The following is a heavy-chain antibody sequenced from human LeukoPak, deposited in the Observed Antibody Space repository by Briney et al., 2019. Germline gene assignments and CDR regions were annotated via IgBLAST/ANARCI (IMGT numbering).Heavy chain of an antibody. CDR1: GFTFSSYG. Sequence: PGGSLRLSCAASGFTFSSYGMHWVRQAPGKGLEWVAVISYDGSNKYYADSVKGRFTISRDNSKNTLYLQMNSLRAEDTAVYYCAKVSVHDYGGNSGRDYWGQGTLVTVSS. CDR3: AKVSVHDYGGNSGRDY. V-gene: IGHV3-30*18. J-gene: IGHJ4*02. CDR2: ISYDGSNK. D-gene: IGHD4-23*01.